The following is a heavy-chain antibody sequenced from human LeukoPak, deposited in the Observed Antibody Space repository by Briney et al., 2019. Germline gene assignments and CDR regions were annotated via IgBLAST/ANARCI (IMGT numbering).Heavy chain of an antibody. J-gene: IGHJ3*02. D-gene: IGHD2-2*02. CDR2: ISAYNGNT. CDR1: GYTFTSYG. Sequence: GASVKVSCKASGYTFTSYGISWVRQAPGQGLEWMGWISAYNGNTNYAQKLQGRVTMTTDTSTSTAYMELRSLRSDDTAVYYCARDTIVVVPAAIPLNDAFDIWGQGTMVTVSS. CDR3: ARDTIVVVPAAIPLNDAFDI. V-gene: IGHV1-18*01.